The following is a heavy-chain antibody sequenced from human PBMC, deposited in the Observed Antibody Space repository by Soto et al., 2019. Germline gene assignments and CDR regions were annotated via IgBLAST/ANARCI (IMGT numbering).Heavy chain of an antibody. D-gene: IGHD6-19*01. J-gene: IGHJ4*02. CDR2: ISGSGGST. V-gene: IGHV3-23*01. Sequence: GGSLRLSCAASGCTCSSYGRSWVRQAPGKGLEWVSAISGSGGSTYYADSVKGRFTISRDDADNSLYLQMNSLRVEDTAVYYCARDRLARGIPVAGRIDYWGQGALVTVSS. CDR3: ARDRLARGIPVAGRIDY. CDR1: GCTCSSYG.